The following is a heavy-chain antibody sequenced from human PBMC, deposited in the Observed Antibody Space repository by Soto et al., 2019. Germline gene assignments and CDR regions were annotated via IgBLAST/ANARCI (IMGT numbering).Heavy chain of an antibody. CDR2: ISGSGGST. J-gene: IGHJ4*02. D-gene: IGHD3-22*01. V-gene: IGHV3-23*01. CDR3: AKPNYYDSSGYYRFDY. CDR1: GFTFSSYA. Sequence: GGSLRLSCAASGFTFSSYAMSWVRQAPGKGLEWVSAISGSGGSTYYADSVKGRFTMSRDNSKNTLYLQMNSLRAEDTAVYYCAKPNYYDSSGYYRFDYWGQGTLVTVSS.